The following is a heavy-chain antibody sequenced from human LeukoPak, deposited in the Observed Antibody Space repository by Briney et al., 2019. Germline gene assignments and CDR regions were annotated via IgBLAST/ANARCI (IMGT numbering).Heavy chain of an antibody. D-gene: IGHD2-15*01. CDR2: INANGGST. V-gene: IGHV3-23*01. CDR1: GFTFSNYA. Sequence: GGSLRLSCAASGFTFSNYAMNWVRQAPGKGLEWVSSINANGGSTYYADSVKGRFTTSRDNSKNTLYLQMNSLRAVDTAVYYCAKGPLAALGDYWGQGTLVTVSS. J-gene: IGHJ4*02. CDR3: AKGPLAALGDY.